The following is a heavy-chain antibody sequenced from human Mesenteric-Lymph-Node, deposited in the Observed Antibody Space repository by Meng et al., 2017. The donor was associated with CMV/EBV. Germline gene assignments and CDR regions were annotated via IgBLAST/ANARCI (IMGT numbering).Heavy chain of an antibody. CDR3: ARFSVAAARYYYYGMDV. CDR1: GGNFSRYA. V-gene: IGHV1-69*05. J-gene: IGHJ6*02. D-gene: IGHD6-13*01. Sequence: SVKVSCKASGGNFSRYAISWVRQAPGQGLEWMGGSIPIYGTANYAQKFQGRVTITTDESTSTDYMELSSLRFEDTAVYFCARFSVAAARYYYYGMDVWGQETTVTVSS. CDR2: SIPIYGTA.